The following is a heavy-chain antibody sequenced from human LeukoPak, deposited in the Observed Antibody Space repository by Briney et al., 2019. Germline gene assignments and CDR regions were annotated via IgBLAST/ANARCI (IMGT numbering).Heavy chain of an antibody. V-gene: IGHV3-48*03. CDR3: ARDGGSDYDSSGYFQYYYYYYMDV. D-gene: IGHD3-22*01. CDR2: ISSSGSTI. J-gene: IGHJ6*03. CDR1: GFTFSSYE. Sequence: GGSLRLSCAASGFTFSSYEMNWVRQAPGKGLEWVSYISSSGSTIYYADSVKGRFTISRDNAKNSLYLQMNSLRAEDTAVYYCARDGGSDYDSSGYFQYYYYYYMDVWGKGTTVTVSS.